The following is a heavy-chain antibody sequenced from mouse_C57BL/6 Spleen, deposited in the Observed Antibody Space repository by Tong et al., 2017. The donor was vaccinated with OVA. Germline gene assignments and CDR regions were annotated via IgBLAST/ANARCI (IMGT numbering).Heavy chain of an antibody. V-gene: IGHV1-80*01. CDR1: GYAFSTYW. Sequence: VQLQESGAELVKPGASVKISCKASGYAFSTYWMNWVKQRPGKGLEWIGQIYPGDGDTNYNGKFKGKATLTADKSSSTAYMQLSSLTSEDYAVYFCARATMVTTGFAYWGQGTLVTVSA. J-gene: IGHJ3*01. CDR2: IYPGDGDT. D-gene: IGHD2-2*01. CDR3: ARATMVTTGFAY.